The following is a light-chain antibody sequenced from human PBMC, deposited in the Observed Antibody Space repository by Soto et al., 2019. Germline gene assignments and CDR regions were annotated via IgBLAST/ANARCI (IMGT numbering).Light chain of an antibody. J-gene: IGKJ3*01. CDR1: QSISSW. CDR2: KAS. V-gene: IGKV1-5*03. Sequence: DIQMTQSPSTLSASVGDRVTITCRASQSISSWLAWYQQKPGKAPKLLIYKASSLEGGVPSRFSGSGSGTEFTLTISSLQPDDFATYYCQQYNSYTFGPGTKVDIK. CDR3: QQYNSYT.